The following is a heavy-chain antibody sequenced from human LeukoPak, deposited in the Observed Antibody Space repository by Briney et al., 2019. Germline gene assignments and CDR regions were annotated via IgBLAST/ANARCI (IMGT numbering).Heavy chain of an antibody. V-gene: IGHV4-61*02. D-gene: IGHD3-10*01. CDR2: IYSTGST. J-gene: IGHJ4*02. Sequence: SETLSLTCTVSGGSISSGGYYWSWLRQPAGKGLEYIGRIYSTGSTNYNPSLRSRVTISVDTSKNHFSLKLSSVTAADTAVYYCARDQTYSGSGIYTYFDYWGQGTLVTVSS. CDR1: GGSISSGGYY. CDR3: ARDQTYSGSGIYTYFDY.